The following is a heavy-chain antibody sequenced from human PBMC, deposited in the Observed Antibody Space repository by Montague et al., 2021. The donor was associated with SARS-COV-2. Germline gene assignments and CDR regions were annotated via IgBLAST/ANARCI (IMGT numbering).Heavy chain of an antibody. CDR1: GFTFSSYA. CDR3: ARAYSGSYWGAFDI. D-gene: IGHD1-26*01. Sequence: SLRLSCAASGFTFSSYAMHWVRQAPGKGLEWVAVISYDGSNKYYADSVKGRFTISRDNSKNTLYLQMNCLRAEDTAVYYCARAYSGSYWGAFDIWGQGTMVTVSS. CDR2: ISYDGSNK. V-gene: IGHV3-30*04. J-gene: IGHJ3*02.